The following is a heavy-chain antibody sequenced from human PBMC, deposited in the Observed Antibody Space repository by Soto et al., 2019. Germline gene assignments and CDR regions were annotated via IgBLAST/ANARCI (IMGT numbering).Heavy chain of an antibody. CDR1: GYTFTSYT. Sequence: QVQLEQSGAEVKKPGASVKVSCKTSGYTFTSYTLHWVRQAPGQGLEWMGWINAGNGREKYSQRFQDRVSLSTDKSATPAYMELRGLRSEDTAVYYWARGGGWVGEASFDSWGQGTQVTVSS. CDR3: ARGGGWVGEASFDS. CDR2: INAGNGRE. D-gene: IGHD3-10*01. V-gene: IGHV1-3*01. J-gene: IGHJ4*02.